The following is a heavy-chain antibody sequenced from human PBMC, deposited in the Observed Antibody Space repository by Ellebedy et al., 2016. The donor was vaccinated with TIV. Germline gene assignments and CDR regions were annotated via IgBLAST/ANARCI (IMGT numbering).Heavy chain of an antibody. CDR1: GGSISSSSYY. Sequence: MPSETLSLTCTVSGGSISSSSYYWGWMRQPPGKGLEWIGSIYYSGSTYYNPSLKSRVHISVDTSKNQFSLKLRSVTAAETAVYYCARGGGRWLQYFDYWGQGTLVTVSS. D-gene: IGHD5-24*01. CDR2: IYYSGST. J-gene: IGHJ4*02. CDR3: ARGGGRWLQYFDY. V-gene: IGHV4-39*01.